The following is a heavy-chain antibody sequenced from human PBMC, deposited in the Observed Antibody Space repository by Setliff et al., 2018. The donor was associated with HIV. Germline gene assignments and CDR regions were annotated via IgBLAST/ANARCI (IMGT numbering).Heavy chain of an antibody. CDR3: ARASSTVTTQWFDP. D-gene: IGHD4-4*01. Sequence: PSETLSLTCAVYGGSFSGYYWSWIRKPPGKGLELIGEINHSGSTNYNPSLKRRVTISVDTSKNQFSLRLSSVTAADTAVYYCARASSTVTTQWFDPWGQGTLVTVSS. CDR1: GGSFSGYY. CDR2: INHSGST. V-gene: IGHV4-34*01. J-gene: IGHJ5*02.